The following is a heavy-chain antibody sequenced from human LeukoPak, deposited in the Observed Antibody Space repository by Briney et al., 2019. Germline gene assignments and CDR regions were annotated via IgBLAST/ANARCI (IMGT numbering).Heavy chain of an antibody. J-gene: IGHJ4*02. CDR3: ARKGYYGSGTYLDY. V-gene: IGHV3-20*04. CDR2: INWNGDRT. CDR1: GFTFDDYG. Sequence: GGSLRLSCAASGFTFDDYGMSWVRQAPGKGLEWVSGINWNGDRTGYADSVRGRFTISRDNAKNSLYLQMNSLRAEDTALYYCARKGYYGSGTYLDYGGQGTLVTVSS. D-gene: IGHD3-10*01.